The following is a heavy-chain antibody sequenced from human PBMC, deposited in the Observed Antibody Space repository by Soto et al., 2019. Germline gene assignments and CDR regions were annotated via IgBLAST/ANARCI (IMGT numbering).Heavy chain of an antibody. CDR3: SRSGGDYGVHTSDF. Sequence: QVQLVQSGAEVKKPGASVKVSCKTSGYTFTAYSMHWVRQAPGQRLEWMGWINPGIGDTKYSQKFQDRVTLTSDTSANTAYMELSSLRSEDTGGYYCSRSGGDYGVHTSDFWGQGTLVTVSS. CDR1: GYTFTAYS. CDR2: INPGIGDT. D-gene: IGHD4-17*01. J-gene: IGHJ4*02. V-gene: IGHV1-3*01.